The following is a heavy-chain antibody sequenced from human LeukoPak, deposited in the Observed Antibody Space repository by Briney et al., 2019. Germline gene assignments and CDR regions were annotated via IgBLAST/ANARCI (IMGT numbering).Heavy chain of an antibody. CDR3: ARGVLAGYDSSGYPFYNRFDP. V-gene: IGHV1-2*02. J-gene: IGHJ5*02. D-gene: IGHD3-22*01. CDR1: GYTFTGYY. CDR2: TNPNSGGT. Sequence: GASVKVSCKASGYTFTGYYIHWVRQAPGQGLEWMGWTNPNSGGTNFAQKFQGRVTMTRDTSISTAYMELSRLRSDDTAVYYCARGVLAGYDSSGYPFYNRFDPWGQGTLVTVSS.